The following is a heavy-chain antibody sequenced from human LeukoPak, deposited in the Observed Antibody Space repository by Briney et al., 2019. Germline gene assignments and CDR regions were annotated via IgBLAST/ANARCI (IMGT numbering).Heavy chain of an antibody. J-gene: IGHJ4*02. D-gene: IGHD4-17*01. CDR3: ASFPESMTTVTTSDC. CDR1: GGSFSGYY. Sequence: SETLSLTCAVYGGSFSGYYWSWIRQPPGKGLERIGEINHSGSTNYNPSLKSRVTISVDTSKNQFSLKLSSVTAADTAVYYCASFPESMTTVTTSDCWGQGTLVTVSS. V-gene: IGHV4-34*01. CDR2: INHSGST.